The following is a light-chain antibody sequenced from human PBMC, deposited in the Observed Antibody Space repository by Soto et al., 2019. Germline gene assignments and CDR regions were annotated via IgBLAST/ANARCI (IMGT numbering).Light chain of an antibody. CDR1: QSVITY. J-gene: IGKJ2*01. Sequence: SLSCIASQSVITYVGWHQQKPGPPPRLLIYDASQRATGLPARFSGRGSGTDFTLTISSLQAEDGVLYCSQHSKSLPITFGRVTMLAI. V-gene: IGKV3-11*01. CDR2: DAS. CDR3: QHSKSLPIT.